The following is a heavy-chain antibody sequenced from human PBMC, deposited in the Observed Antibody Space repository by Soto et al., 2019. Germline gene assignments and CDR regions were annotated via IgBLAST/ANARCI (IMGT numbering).Heavy chain of an antibody. V-gene: IGHV4-59*01. CDR2: IYYSGST. J-gene: IGHJ4*02. CDR3: AREDSGSYYLGFDY. Sequence: SQPLSVPWSVAGGSISSYYWSRILQPPGKGLEWIGYIYYSGSTNYNPSLKSRVTISVDTSKNQFSLKLSSVTAADTAVYYCAREDSGSYYLGFDYWGQGTLVTVSS. CDR1: GGSISSYY. D-gene: IGHD1-26*01.